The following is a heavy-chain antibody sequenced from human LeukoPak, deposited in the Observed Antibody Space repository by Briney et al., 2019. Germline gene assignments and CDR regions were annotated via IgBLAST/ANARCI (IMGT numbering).Heavy chain of an antibody. J-gene: IGHJ4*02. Sequence: SETLSLTCTVSGGSISSGDYYWSWIRQPPGKGLEWIGCIYYSGSTYYNPSLKSRVTISVDTSKNQFSLKLSSVTAADTAVYYCARHAVPDDYYDSSGYSDYWGQGTLVTVSS. D-gene: IGHD3-22*01. V-gene: IGHV4-30-4*08. CDR2: IYYSGST. CDR3: ARHAVPDDYYDSSGYSDY. CDR1: GGSISSGDYY.